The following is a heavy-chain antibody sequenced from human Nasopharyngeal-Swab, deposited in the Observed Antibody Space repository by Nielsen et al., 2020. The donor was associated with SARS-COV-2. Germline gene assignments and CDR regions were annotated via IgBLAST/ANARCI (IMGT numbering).Heavy chain of an antibody. CDR3: ARDDKVGRRSDGYILSY. CDR1: GFTFSSYG. CDR2: IAYDGRNK. J-gene: IGHJ4*02. Sequence: GESLKISCAASGFTFSSYGMHWVRQAPGKGLEWVAVIAYDGRNKYYADSVKGRFTISRDNSMNTLHLQMSDLRAEDTAMYYCARDDKVGRRSDGYILSYWGQGTLVTVSS. D-gene: IGHD5-24*01. V-gene: IGHV3-30*03.